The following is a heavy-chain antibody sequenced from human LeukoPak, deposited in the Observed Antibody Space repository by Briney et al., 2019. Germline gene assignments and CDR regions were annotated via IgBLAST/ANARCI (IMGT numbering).Heavy chain of an antibody. J-gene: IGHJ6*02. CDR1: GFTSSSYA. CDR2: ISGSGDST. D-gene: IGHD3-10*01. Sequence: GGSLRLSCAASGFTSSSYAMNWVRQTPGKGLEWVSVISGSGDSTHYADSVKGRFTISRDNSKNTLFLQMNSLRAEDTAVYYCAKDRVGKTYYYGMDVWGQGTTVTVSS. V-gene: IGHV3-23*01. CDR3: AKDRVGKTYYYGMDV.